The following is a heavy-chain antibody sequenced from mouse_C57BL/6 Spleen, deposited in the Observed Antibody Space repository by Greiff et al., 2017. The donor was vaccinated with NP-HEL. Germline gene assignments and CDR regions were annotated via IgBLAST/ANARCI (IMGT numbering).Heavy chain of an antibody. CDR2: IRSKSNNYAT. V-gene: IGHV10-1*01. CDR3: VRRDSNYAWFAY. Sequence: EVKLVESGGGLVQPKGSLKLSCAASGFSFNTYAMNWVRQAPGKGLEGVARIRSKSNNYATYYADSVKDRFTISRDDSESMLYLQMNNLKTEDTAMYYCVRRDSNYAWFAYWGQGTLVTVSA. CDR1: GFSFNTYA. D-gene: IGHD2-5*01. J-gene: IGHJ3*01.